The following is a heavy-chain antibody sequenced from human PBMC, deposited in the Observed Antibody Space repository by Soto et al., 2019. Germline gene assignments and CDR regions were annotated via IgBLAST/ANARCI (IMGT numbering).Heavy chain of an antibody. CDR3: ARTWGYCSSTSCVTGYYGMDV. Sequence: ASVKVSCKASGYTFTSYGISWVRQAPGQGLEWMGWISAYNGNTNYAQKHQGRVTMTTDTSTSTAYMELRSLRSDDTAVYYCARTWGYCSSTSCVTGYYGMDVWGQGTTVTVSS. CDR1: GYTFTSYG. CDR2: ISAYNGNT. V-gene: IGHV1-18*04. D-gene: IGHD2-2*01. J-gene: IGHJ6*02.